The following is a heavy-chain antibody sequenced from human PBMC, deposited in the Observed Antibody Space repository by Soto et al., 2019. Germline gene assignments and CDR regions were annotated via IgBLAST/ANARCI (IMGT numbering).Heavy chain of an antibody. J-gene: IGHJ6*02. D-gene: IGHD6-13*01. Sequence: QVQLQQWGAGLLKPSETLSLTCAVYGGSFSGYYWSWIRQPPGKGLEWIGEINHSGSTNYNPSLKSRVTISVDTSKNHFSLKLSSVTAADTAVYYCARGVGAAAAIYYGMDVWGQGTTVTVSS. CDR3: ARGVGAAAAIYYGMDV. V-gene: IGHV4-34*01. CDR2: INHSGST. CDR1: GGSFSGYY.